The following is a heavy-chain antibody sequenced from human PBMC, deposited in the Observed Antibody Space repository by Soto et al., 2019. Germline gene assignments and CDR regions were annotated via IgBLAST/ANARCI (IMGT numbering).Heavy chain of an antibody. Sequence: QVQLVESGGGVVQPGRTLGLSCAASGFTFSRYSMYWVRQAPGEGLEWVSVISNDGSKTYYADSVKGRFTVSRDNSKNMLYLQMNSLRPEDTGVYYCARETDWIPDYWGQGTLVTVSS. V-gene: IGHV3-30-3*01. J-gene: IGHJ4*02. D-gene: IGHD5-18*01. CDR2: ISNDGSKT. CDR3: ARETDWIPDY. CDR1: GFTFSRYS.